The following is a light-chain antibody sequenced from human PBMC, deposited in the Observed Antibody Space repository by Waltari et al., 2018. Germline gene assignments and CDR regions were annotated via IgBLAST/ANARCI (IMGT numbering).Light chain of an antibody. V-gene: IGLV1-44*01. J-gene: IGLJ3*02. CDR2: SNN. Sequence: QSVLTQPPSASGTPGPRVPLSCSGTTPPARSKALNWHQQLPVTAPKLLIYSNNQRPSGVPDRFSGSKSGTSASLAISGLQSEDEADYYCAAWDDSLNGVVFGGGTKLTVL. CDR1: TPPARSKA. CDR3: AAWDDSLNGVV.